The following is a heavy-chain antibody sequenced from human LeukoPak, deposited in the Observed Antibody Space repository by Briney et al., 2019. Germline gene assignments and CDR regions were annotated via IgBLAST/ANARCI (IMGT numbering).Heavy chain of an antibody. CDR3: ARGSLDYGGNH. CDR1: GGSISSGDYY. V-gene: IGHV4-30-4*08. CDR2: IYYSGST. D-gene: IGHD4-23*01. J-gene: IGHJ5*02. Sequence: PSETLSLTCTVSGGSISSGDYYWSWIRQPPGKGLEWIGYIYYSGSTYYNPSLKSRVTISVDTSKNQFSLKLSSVTAADTAVYYCARGSLDYGGNHWGQGTLVTVSS.